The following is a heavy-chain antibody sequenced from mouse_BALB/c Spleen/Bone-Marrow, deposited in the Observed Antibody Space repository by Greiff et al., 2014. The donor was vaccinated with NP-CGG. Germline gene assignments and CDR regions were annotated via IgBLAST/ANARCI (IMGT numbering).Heavy chain of an antibody. D-gene: IGHD2-4*01. V-gene: IGHV1-20*02. Sequence: VQLQQSGPELVKPGASVKISCKASGYSFTGYSMNWVMQSHGKSLEWIGRINPYNGDTFYNQKFKGRATLTVDKSSNTAHMELRSLASEDSAVYYCARIYDYDRGAWFAYWGQGTLVTVSA. CDR1: GYSFTGYS. CDR3: ARIYDYDRGAWFAY. CDR2: INPYNGDT. J-gene: IGHJ3*01.